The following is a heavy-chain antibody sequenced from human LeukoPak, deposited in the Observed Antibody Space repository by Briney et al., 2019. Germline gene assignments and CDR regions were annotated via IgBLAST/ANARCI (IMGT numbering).Heavy chain of an antibody. J-gene: IGHJ4*02. CDR1: GGTFSKYT. V-gene: IGHV1-69*13. D-gene: IGHD2-2*01. CDR3: AREGYCSSTSCLGFDY. Sequence: GASVKVSCKASGGTFSKYTISWVRQAPGQGLEWMGGIIPIFGTANYAQKFQGRVTITADESTSTAYMELSSLRSEDTAVYYCAREGYCSSTSCLGFDYWGQGTLVTVSS. CDR2: IIPIFGTA.